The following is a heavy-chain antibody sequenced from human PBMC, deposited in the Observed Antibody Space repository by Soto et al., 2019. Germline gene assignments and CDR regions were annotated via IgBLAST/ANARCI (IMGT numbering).Heavy chain of an antibody. CDR3: PGVSGSYPQVY. CDR1: GFTFSGSA. V-gene: IGHV3-73*01. J-gene: IGHJ4*02. CDR2: IRSKVYTYAK. D-gene: IGHD1-26*01. Sequence: EVQLVESGGGVVQPGGSLKLSCAASGFTFSGSAMHWVRQASGKGLEWIGRIRSKVYTYAKEHAASVKGRFTISRDDSKNMAYLQMNSLKTADTVVYSCPGVSGSYPQVYWGQGTLVTVSS.